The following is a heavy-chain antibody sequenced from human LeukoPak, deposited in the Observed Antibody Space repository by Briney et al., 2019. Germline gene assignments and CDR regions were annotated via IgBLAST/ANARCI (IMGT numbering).Heavy chain of an antibody. CDR2: IIPILGIA. J-gene: IGHJ3*02. D-gene: IGHD3-10*01. V-gene: IGHV1-69*04. CDR1: GYSFTNFW. Sequence: KISCKGSGYSFTNFWISWVRQAPGQGLEWMGRIIPILGIANYAQKFQGRVTITADKSTSTAYMELSSLRSEDTAVYYCARVATMVRGVIAFDIWGQGTMVTVSS. CDR3: ARVATMVRGVIAFDI.